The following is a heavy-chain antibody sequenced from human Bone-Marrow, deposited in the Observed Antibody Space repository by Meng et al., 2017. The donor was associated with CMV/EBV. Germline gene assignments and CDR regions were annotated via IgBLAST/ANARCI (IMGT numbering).Heavy chain of an antibody. V-gene: IGHV4-39*01. CDR2: IYYSGST. CDR3: ARGLTSSIAARPNNWFAP. D-gene: IGHD6-6*01. Sequence: SETLSLTCSVSGGSISSSSYYWGWIRQPPGKGLEWIGSIYYSGSTYYNPSLKSRVTISVDTSKNQFSLKLSSVTAADTAVYYCARGLTSSIAARPNNWFAPWGQGNLVYVAS. J-gene: IGHJ5*02. CDR1: GGSISSSSYY.